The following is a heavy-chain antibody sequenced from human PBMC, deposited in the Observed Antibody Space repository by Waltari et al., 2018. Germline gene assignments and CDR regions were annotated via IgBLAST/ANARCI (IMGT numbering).Heavy chain of an antibody. Sequence: EVQLVESGGGLVQPGGSLSRYCAASGFTFSSRWMHWVRQAPGKGLVWVSHVNSDESSTSYADSVKGRFTISRDNAKNTVYLQMSSLRAEDTAVYYCVRDDSYGFDYWGQGTLVTVSS. D-gene: IGHD5-18*01. V-gene: IGHV3-74*01. CDR2: VNSDESST. CDR3: VRDDSYGFDY. J-gene: IGHJ4*02. CDR1: GFTFSSRW.